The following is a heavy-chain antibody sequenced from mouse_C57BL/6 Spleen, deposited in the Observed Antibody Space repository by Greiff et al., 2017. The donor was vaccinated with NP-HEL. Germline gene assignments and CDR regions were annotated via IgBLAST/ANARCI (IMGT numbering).Heavy chain of an antibody. CDR2: IYPGDGDT. D-gene: IGHD2-1*01. V-gene: IGHV1-82*01. J-gene: IGHJ3*01. CDR3: ARAYGNSFAY. Sequence: VQLQQSGPELVKPGASVKISCKASGYAFSSSWMNWVKQRPGKGLEWIGRIYPGDGDTNYNGKFKGKATLTADKSSSTAYMQLSSLTSEDSAVYFCARAYGNSFAYWGQGTLVTVSA. CDR1: GYAFSSSW.